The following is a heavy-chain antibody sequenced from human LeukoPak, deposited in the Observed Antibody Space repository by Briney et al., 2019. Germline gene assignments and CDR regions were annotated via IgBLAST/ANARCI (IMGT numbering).Heavy chain of an antibody. CDR2: VNPNSGNT. CDR1: GYTFTSYD. J-gene: IGHJ5*02. Sequence: ASVKVSCKASGYTFTSYDINWVREATGQGLEWMGWVNPNSGNTGYAQKFQGRVTMTSNTSISTAYMELSSLRSEDTAVYYYAVVSLAYSYGFWGFDPCGQGTLVTVYS. D-gene: IGHD5-18*01. V-gene: IGHV1-8*01. CDR3: AVVSLAYSYGFWGFDP.